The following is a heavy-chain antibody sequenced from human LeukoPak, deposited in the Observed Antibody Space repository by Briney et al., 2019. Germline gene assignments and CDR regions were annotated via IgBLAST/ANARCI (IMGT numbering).Heavy chain of an antibody. CDR1: GYTLTDYY. V-gene: IGHV1-46*01. Sequence: ASVKVSCKASGYTLTDYYMHWVRQAPGQGLEWMGRINPSGGSTSYAQKFQGRVTMTRDTSTSTVYMELSSLRSEDTAVYYCASDAFDIWGQGTMVTVSS. CDR2: INPSGGST. CDR3: ASDAFDI. J-gene: IGHJ3*02.